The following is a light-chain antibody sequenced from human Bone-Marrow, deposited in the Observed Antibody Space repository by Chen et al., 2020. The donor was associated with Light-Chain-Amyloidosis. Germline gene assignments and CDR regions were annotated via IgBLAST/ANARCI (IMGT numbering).Light chain of an antibody. CDR1: NIGSTS. CDR2: DAS. J-gene: IGLJ3*02. Sequence: SYVLTQPSSVSVAPGQTATIACGGNNIGSTSVHWYQQTPGQAPLLVVYDASDRPSGIPERLSGSNSGNTATLTISRVEAEDEADYYCQVWDRSSDRPVFGGGTKLTVL. V-gene: IGLV3-21*02. CDR3: QVWDRSSDRPV.